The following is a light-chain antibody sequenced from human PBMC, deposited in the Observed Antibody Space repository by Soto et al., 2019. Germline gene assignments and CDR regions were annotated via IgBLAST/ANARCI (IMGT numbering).Light chain of an antibody. Sequence: DIQMTQSPSSLSASVGDRVTITCRASQSIRSYLNWYQQKPGKAPKLLIYTTSNLQSDVPSRFSGSGSGTDFTLTINNLQPGDFATYFCQQAFSRPRTFGQGTTVEI. J-gene: IGKJ1*01. CDR3: QQAFSRPRT. CDR1: QSIRSY. V-gene: IGKV1-39*01. CDR2: TTS.